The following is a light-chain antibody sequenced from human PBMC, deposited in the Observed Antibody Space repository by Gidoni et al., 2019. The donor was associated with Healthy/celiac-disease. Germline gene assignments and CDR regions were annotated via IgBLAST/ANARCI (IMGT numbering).Light chain of an antibody. Sequence: AIQMTQSPSSLSASVGDRVTITCRASQGIRNDLGWYQQKPGKAPKLLIYAASSLQSGVPSRFSGIGSGTDFTLTISSLQPEDFATYYCRQDYNYPTFGQGTKVEIK. CDR3: RQDYNYPT. CDR1: QGIRND. J-gene: IGKJ1*01. CDR2: AAS. V-gene: IGKV1-6*01.